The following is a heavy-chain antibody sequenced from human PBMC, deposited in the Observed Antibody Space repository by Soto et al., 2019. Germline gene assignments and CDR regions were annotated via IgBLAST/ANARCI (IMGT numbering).Heavy chain of an antibody. J-gene: IGHJ4*02. CDR1: GFTFSNYA. CDR3: AKAARQTKLIGCDY. V-gene: IGHV3-23*01. Sequence: EVQLLESGGGLVQPGGSLRLSCAASGFTFSNYAMTWVRQAPGKGLEWVSGITGTDGSTYYADSVRGRFTISRDNSKNTLYLQMNSLRAEDTAVYYCAKAARQTKLIGCDYCGQGTLVTVSS. D-gene: IGHD6-6*01. CDR2: ITGTDGST.